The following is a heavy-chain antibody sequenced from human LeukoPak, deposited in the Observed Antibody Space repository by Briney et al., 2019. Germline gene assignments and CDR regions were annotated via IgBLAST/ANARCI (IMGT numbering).Heavy chain of an antibody. D-gene: IGHD3-16*02. CDR1: GYSFTSYW. J-gene: IGHJ4*02. V-gene: IGHV5-51*01. CDR3: ARHSDYVWGSYRPIRY. Sequence: AESLQRLCKGSGYSFTSYWIGWVRQMPGKGLEWMGIVYPGDSDTRYSPSFQGQVTISADKSISTAYLQWSSLKASDTAMYYCARHSDYVWGSYRPIRYWGQGALVTVSS. CDR2: VYPGDSDT.